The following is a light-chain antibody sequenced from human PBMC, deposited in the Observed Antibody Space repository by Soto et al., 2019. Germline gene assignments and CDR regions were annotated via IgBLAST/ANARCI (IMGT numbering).Light chain of an antibody. V-gene: IGKV3D-15*01. CDR2: GAS. J-gene: IGKJ5*01. CDR1: QSVSSN. Sequence: EIVMTQSPATLSVSPGERATLSCRASQSVSSNLAWYQQKPGQAPRLLIYGASSRATGIPDRFSGSGSGTDFTLTISSLQSEDFAVYYCQQYNNWPPYTFGQGTRLEI. CDR3: QQYNNWPPYT.